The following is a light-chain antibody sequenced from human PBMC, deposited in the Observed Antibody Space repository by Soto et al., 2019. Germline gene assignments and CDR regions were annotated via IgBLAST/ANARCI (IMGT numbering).Light chain of an antibody. CDR3: QRDNILSWT. J-gene: IGKJ1*01. CDR2: KAS. V-gene: IGKV1-5*03. CDR1: QSISSS. Sequence: EIKVAQCESPGAGACVDRLTITCRASQSISSSLAWYQQKPGKAPEVLIYKASTLETGVPSRFSGSGSGTEFTVTSCCLQPDDFGTYYCQRDNILSWTFGQGTKVDIK.